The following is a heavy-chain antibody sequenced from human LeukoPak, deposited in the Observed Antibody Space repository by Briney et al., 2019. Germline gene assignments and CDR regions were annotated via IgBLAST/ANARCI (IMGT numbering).Heavy chain of an antibody. CDR2: IIPIFGTA. Sequence: ASVKVSCKASGGTFSSYAISWVRQAPGQGLEWMGGIIPIFGTANYAQKFQGRVTITTDESTSTAYMELSSLRSEDTAVYYCARVSGYCSSTSCYTSAFDIWGQGTMVTVSS. CDR3: ARVSGYCSSTSCYTSAFDI. J-gene: IGHJ3*02. V-gene: IGHV1-69*05. D-gene: IGHD2-2*02. CDR1: GGTFSSYA.